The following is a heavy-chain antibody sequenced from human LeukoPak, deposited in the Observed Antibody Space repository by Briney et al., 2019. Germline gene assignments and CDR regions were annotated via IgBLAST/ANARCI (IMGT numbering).Heavy chain of an antibody. CDR3: ARDAHTSSGSYWGGVGDYYGLDV. V-gene: IGHV3-66*01. J-gene: IGHJ6*02. D-gene: IGHD3-10*01. CDR1: GFTVSSNH. Sequence: GGSLPLSCAASGFTVSSNHMSWVRQAPGKGLAWVSVGYSGDTTYYADSVKGRSTISRDNSKNTLYLQMNSLRAEDTAVYYWARDAHTSSGSYWGGVGDYYGLDVWGQGTTVTVSS. CDR2: GYSGDTT.